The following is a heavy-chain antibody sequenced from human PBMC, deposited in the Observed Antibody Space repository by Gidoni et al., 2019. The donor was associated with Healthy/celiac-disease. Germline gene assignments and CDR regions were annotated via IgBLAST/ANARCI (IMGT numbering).Heavy chain of an antibody. CDR2: ISASNGNT. J-gene: IGHJ4*02. CDR1: GYTFTSYG. V-gene: IGHV1-18*04. D-gene: IGHD6-13*01. Sequence: QVQLVQSGAEVQKPGASVKVSCKASGYTFTSYGISWVRQAPGQGLEWMGWISASNGNTNYAQKLQGRVSMTTDTSTSTAYMELRSLRSDDTAGYYCARARRSSSRVASDYWGQGTLVTVSS. CDR3: ARARRSSSRVASDY.